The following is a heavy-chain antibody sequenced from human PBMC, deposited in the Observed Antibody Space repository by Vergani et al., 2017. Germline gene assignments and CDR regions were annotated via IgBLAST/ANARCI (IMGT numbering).Heavy chain of an antibody. Sequence: QVQLVQSGAEVKKPGASVKVSCKASGYTFTGYYMHWVRQAPGQGLEWMGWINPNSGGTNYAQKFQGRVTMTKDTSISTAYMELSRLRSDDTAVYYCAREGVYCSSTSCYNYYYYGMDVWGQGTTVTVSS. V-gene: IGHV1-2*02. CDR2: INPNSGGT. CDR1: GYTFTGYY. CDR3: AREGVYCSSTSCYNYYYYGMDV. D-gene: IGHD2-2*02. J-gene: IGHJ6*02.